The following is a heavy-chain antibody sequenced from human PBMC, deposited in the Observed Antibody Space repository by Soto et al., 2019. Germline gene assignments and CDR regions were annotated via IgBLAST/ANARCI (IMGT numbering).Heavy chain of an antibody. V-gene: IGHV4-31*03. Sequence: QVQLQESGPGLVKPSQTLSLTCTVSGASISIGGYFWSWIRQHPGKGLEWIGHIYYNGSTYYNSSLKIRVTLSVDTYKNQISLRLTSVTAADTAVYYCATDEYFGSEIEFYYYGMDVWGHGTKVTGSS. D-gene: IGHD3-10*01. CDR3: ATDEYFGSEIEFYYYGMDV. CDR2: IYYNGST. J-gene: IGHJ6*02. CDR1: GASISIGGYF.